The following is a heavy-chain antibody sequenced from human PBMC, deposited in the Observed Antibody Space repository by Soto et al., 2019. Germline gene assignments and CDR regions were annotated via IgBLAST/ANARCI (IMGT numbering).Heavy chain of an antibody. Sequence: PGGSLRLSCAASGFIVSTIYMSWVRQAPGKGLEWVSTIYADGRTYYADSVKGRFTISRDNAKNSLYLQMNSLRAEDTAVYYCARDFRDGYYFDYWGQGTLVTVSS. J-gene: IGHJ4*02. V-gene: IGHV3-66*01. CDR1: GFIVSTIY. CDR2: IYADGRT. D-gene: IGHD5-12*01. CDR3: ARDFRDGYYFDY.